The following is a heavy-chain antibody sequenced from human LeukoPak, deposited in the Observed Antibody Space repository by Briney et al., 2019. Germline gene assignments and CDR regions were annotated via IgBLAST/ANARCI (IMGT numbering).Heavy chain of an antibody. Sequence: GASVKVSCKASGYTSTGYYMHWVRQAPGQGLEWMGWINPNSGGTNYAQKFQGRVTMTRDTSISTAYMELSRLRSDDTAVYYCARDPPLREWLTYYFDYWGQGTLVTVSS. V-gene: IGHV1-2*02. CDR3: ARDPPLREWLTYYFDY. CDR1: GYTSTGYY. CDR2: INPNSGGT. D-gene: IGHD3-3*01. J-gene: IGHJ4*02.